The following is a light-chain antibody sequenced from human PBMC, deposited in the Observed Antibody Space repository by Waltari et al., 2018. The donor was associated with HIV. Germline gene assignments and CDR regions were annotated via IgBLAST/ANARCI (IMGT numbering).Light chain of an antibody. Sequence: SSELTQDPAVSVALGQTVKIACLGDSPRTTYAGGYRLRQGQAPQLLVYGKNSRPSGIPDRFSASSSGNRAFLTITGARAEDEADYFCACWDRSGDYILFGGGTSLTGL. CDR2: GKN. J-gene: IGLJ2*01. V-gene: IGLV3-19*01. CDR3: ACWDRSGDYIL. CDR1: SPRTTY.